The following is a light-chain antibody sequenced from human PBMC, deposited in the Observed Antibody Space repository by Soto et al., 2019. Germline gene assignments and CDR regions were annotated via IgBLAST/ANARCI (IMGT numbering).Light chain of an antibody. CDR3: HQYDHWPQT. CDR1: QSVRSY. J-gene: IGKJ1*01. V-gene: IGKV3-15*01. Sequence: EVGMTQSPATLSVSPGERATLSCGASQSVRSYLAWYQQKPGQAPRLLIHGASTRAPGIPARFSGSGSGTDFTLTISSLQSEDFALYYCHQYDHWPQTFGQGTKLDI. CDR2: GAS.